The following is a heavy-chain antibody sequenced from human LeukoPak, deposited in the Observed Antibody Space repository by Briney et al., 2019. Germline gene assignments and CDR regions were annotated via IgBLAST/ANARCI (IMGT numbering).Heavy chain of an antibody. CDR1: GFTFSSYG. CDR2: IWYDGSNK. V-gene: IGHV3-33*06. D-gene: IGHD6-13*01. Sequence: GESLKISCAASGFTFSSYGMHWVRRAPGKGLEWVAVIWYDGSNKYYADSVKGRFTISRDNSKNTLYLQMNSLRAEDTAVYYCAKDLRIAAAGTGWFDPWGQGTLVTVSS. J-gene: IGHJ5*02. CDR3: AKDLRIAAAGTGWFDP.